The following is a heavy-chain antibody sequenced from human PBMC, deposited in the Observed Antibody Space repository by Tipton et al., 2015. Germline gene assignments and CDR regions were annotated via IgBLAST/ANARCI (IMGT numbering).Heavy chain of an antibody. Sequence: QLVQSGPEVKKPGASVRVSCKASGYIFTSYGISWVRQAPGQGLEWMGWISAYNGNTNSAHKLQGRVTMTTDTSTSTAYMELRNLRSDDTAVYYCARVSPSHWFDPWGQGTLVIVSS. D-gene: IGHD6-6*01. CDR2: ISAYNGNT. J-gene: IGHJ5*02. V-gene: IGHV1-18*01. CDR3: ARVSPSHWFDP. CDR1: GYIFTSYG.